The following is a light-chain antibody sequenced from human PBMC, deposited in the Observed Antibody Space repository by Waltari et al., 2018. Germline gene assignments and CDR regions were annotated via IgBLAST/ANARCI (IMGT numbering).Light chain of an antibody. CDR3: SSYAGSNTVI. V-gene: IGLV2-23*02. Sequence: QSALTQPASVSGSPGQSITISCTGASSNVGRYNLFSWYQEHPGEAPKLLIYHVTERPSGVSNRFSGSKSGNTASLTISGLRAEDEADYFCSSYAGSNTVIFGGGTKLTVL. J-gene: IGLJ2*01. CDR2: HVT. CDR1: SSNVGRYNL.